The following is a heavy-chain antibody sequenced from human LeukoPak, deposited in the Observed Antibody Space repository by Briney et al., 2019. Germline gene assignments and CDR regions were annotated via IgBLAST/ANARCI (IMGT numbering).Heavy chain of an antibody. J-gene: IGHJ4*02. V-gene: IGHV3-30*18. D-gene: IGHD3-16*02. CDR3: AKVWRDDHISGSYRGFHH. CDR1: GFTFDSYG. Sequence: GGSLGLSCAASGFTFDSYGIHWVRQAPGKGLEWVAGISYDGSNKYFGGSVKGRFTISRDNSRNTVYLQMNSLRIKDTAMYYCAKVWRDDHISGSYRGFHHWGQGTLVTVSS. CDR2: ISYDGSNK.